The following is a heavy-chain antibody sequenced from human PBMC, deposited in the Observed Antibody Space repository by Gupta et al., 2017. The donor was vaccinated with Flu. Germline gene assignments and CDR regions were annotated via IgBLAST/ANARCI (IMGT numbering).Heavy chain of an antibody. CDR2: VHSSGNT. D-gene: IGHD1-7*01. J-gene: IGHJ4*02. CDR3: ARRGTYYFDF. V-gene: IGHV4-31*02. Sequence: SWVRQHPEKGLEWIGYVHSSGNTYYNPSLRSRLMMSIDTSKNEFSLEVTSVTAADTAMYYCARRGTYYFDFWGQGALVTVSS.